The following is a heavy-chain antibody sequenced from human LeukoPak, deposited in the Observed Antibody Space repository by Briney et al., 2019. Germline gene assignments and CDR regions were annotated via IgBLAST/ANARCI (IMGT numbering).Heavy chain of an antibody. CDR3: ARVRDISGHWGFLDY. J-gene: IGHJ4*02. V-gene: IGHV3-7*02. CDR2: IKTDGSVK. CDR1: GFTFSSNW. D-gene: IGHD6-19*01. Sequence: GGSLRLSCAASGFTFSSNWMSWVRQAPGKGLEWVASIKTDGSVKYYVDSVKGRFTISRDNAKNSLYLQMDSLRAEDTAVFYCARVRDISGHWGFLDYWGQGTLVTVSS.